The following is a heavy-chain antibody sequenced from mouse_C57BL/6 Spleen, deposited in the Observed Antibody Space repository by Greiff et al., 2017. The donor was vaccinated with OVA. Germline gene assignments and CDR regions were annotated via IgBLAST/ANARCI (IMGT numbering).Heavy chain of an antibody. D-gene: IGHD2-4*01. CDR2: INPSNGGT. Sequence: VQLQQPGTELVKPGASVKLSCKASGYTFTSYWMHWVKQRPGQGLEWIGNINPSNGGTNYNEKFKSKATLTVDKSSSTAYMQLSSLTSEDSAVYYCASSSYYDYDGIYYAMDYWGQGTSVTVSS. CDR1: GYTFTSYW. J-gene: IGHJ4*01. V-gene: IGHV1-53*01. CDR3: ASSSYYDYDGIYYAMDY.